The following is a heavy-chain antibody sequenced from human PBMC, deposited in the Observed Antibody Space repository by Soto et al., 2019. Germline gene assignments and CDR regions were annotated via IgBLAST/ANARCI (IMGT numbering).Heavy chain of an antibody. D-gene: IGHD2-15*01. CDR3: ARHGSRDVVRFDY. CDR1: GDSISGYY. CDR2: IYYSGST. J-gene: IGHJ4*02. V-gene: IGHV4-59*08. Sequence: HVQLQESGPGLVKPSETLSLTCTVSGDSISGYYWNWIRQPPRKRLEWIGYIYYSGSTNYNPSLKSRVTISVDTSKNQFSLNLTSVTAADTAMYYCARHGSRDVVRFDYWGQGILVSVSS.